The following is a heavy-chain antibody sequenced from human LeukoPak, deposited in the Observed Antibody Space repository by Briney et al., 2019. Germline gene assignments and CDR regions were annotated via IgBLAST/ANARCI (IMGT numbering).Heavy chain of an antibody. Sequence: AGGSLRLSCAASGFTFSHYSMNWVRQAPGRGLQWVSYISSSSSSIYYADSVKGRFTISRDNAKNSLYLQMNSLRAEDTAVYYCAKVVTYSDILTGNNWFDPWGQGTLVTVSS. CDR2: ISSSSSSI. CDR3: AKVVTYSDILTGNNWFDP. CDR1: GFTFSHYS. D-gene: IGHD3-9*01. V-gene: IGHV3-48*01. J-gene: IGHJ5*02.